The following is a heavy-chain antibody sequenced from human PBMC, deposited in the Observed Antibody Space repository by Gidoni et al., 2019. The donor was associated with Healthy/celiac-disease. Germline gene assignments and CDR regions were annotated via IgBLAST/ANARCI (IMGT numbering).Heavy chain of an antibody. J-gene: IGHJ6*02. CDR1: GFTFSSYV. Sequence: EVQLLESGGCLVQPGGSLRLSCAASGFTFSSYVMRWVRQAPGKGLEWVSAISGSGGSTYYADSVKGRFTISRDNSKNTLYLQMNSLRAEDAAVYYCAKGYCSSTSCSMDVWGQGTTVTVSS. D-gene: IGHD2-2*01. CDR3: AKGYCSSTSCSMDV. V-gene: IGHV3-23*01. CDR2: ISGSGGST.